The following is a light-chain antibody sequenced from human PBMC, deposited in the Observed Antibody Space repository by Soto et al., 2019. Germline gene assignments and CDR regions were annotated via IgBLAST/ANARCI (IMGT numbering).Light chain of an antibody. CDR2: DTS. CDR1: QSVSRF. Sequence: EIVMTQSPATLSVSPGERVTLSCRASQSVSRFLAWYQQRPGQAPRLLIYDTSTRAAGVPARFSGSESGTEFRLTISSLQTEDCAVDYCQDYDNCRPCTFGQGTELEGK. V-gene: IGKV3-15*01. CDR3: QDYDNCRPCT. J-gene: IGKJ2*02.